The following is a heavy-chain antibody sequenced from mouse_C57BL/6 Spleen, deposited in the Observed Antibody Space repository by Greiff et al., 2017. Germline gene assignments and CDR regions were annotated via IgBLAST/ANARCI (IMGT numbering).Heavy chain of an antibody. CDR2: IDPSDSET. J-gene: IGHJ2*01. CDR3: ARGVVITTVVAKGFDY. V-gene: IGHV1-52*01. CDR1: GYTFTSYW. Sequence: QVQLQQPGAELVRPGSSVKLSCKASGYTFTSYWMPWVKQRPIQGLEWIGNIDPSDSETHYNQKFKDKATLTVDKSSSTAYMQLSSLTSQDSAVYYCARGVVITTVVAKGFDYWGQGTTLTVSS. D-gene: IGHD1-1*01.